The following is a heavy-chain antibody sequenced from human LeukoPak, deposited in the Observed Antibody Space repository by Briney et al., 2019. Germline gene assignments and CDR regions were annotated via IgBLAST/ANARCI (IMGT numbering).Heavy chain of an antibody. D-gene: IGHD2/OR15-2a*01. J-gene: IGHJ6*03. CDR3: ASVRHDPLEYYYYVDV. V-gene: IGHV4-34*01. CDR1: GDSLSRYY. Sequence: PSETLSLTCAVYGDSLSRYYWTWLRQTPGKGLEWLAEINPSGSPDYNPSLKSRATISVDTSKNQFSLRLASVTAADTAVYYCASVRHDPLEYYYYVDVWGKGTTVTVSS. CDR2: INPSGSP.